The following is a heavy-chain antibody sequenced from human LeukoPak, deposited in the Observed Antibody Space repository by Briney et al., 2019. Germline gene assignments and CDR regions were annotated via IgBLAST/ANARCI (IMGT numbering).Heavy chain of an antibody. CDR3: ASSDSIYWYFDL. D-gene: IGHD3-22*01. J-gene: IGHJ2*01. V-gene: IGHV4-59*01. CDR2: VYYSGST. CDR1: GGSIRDYY. Sequence: PSETLSLTCIVSGGSIRDYYWSWIRQPPGKGLEWIGYVYYSGSTNYNPSLKSRVTISVDTSKNQVFLTLSSVTAADTAVYYCASSDSIYWYFDLWGRGTLVTVSS.